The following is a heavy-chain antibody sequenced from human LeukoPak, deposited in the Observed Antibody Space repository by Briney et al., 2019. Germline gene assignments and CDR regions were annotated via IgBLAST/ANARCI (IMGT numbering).Heavy chain of an antibody. V-gene: IGHV5-51*01. J-gene: IGHJ6*02. CDR3: ARDYGGNSYYYGMDV. CDR1: GYSFTGYW. Sequence: GESLKISCKGSGYSFTGYWIGWVRQMPGKGLEWMGIIYPGDSDTRYSPSFQGQVTIPAGKSISTAYLQWSSLKASDTAMYYCARDYGGNSYYYGMDVWGQGTTVTVSS. CDR2: IYPGDSDT. D-gene: IGHD4-17*01.